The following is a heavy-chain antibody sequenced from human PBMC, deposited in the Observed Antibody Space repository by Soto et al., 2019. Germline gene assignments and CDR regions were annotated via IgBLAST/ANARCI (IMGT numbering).Heavy chain of an antibody. CDR3: ARTHYYDSHSPFDL. V-gene: IGHV3-53*01. CDR2: IYSGITT. D-gene: IGHD3-22*01. J-gene: IGHJ4*02. Sequence: PGGSLRLSCAASGLTVSDTFMSWVRQAPGKGLEWVSVIYSGITTHYADSVKGRFSMSRDNAKNTVYLQMSSLRAEDTAVYYCARTHYYDSHSPFDLWGQGTLVTVSS. CDR1: GLTVSDTF.